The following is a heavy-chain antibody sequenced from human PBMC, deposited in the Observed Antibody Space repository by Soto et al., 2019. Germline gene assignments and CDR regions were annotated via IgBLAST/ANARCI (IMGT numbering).Heavy chain of an antibody. J-gene: IGHJ5*02. CDR2: IYYRGST. Sequence: QVQLQESGPGLVKPSPTLSLTCTVSGGSISSGGYYWSWIRQHPGKGLEWIGDIYYRGSTYYNPSLNSRVTNAGDTTTNEFSLKLSSVTAADTAVEYCAGEKGIVVVVAATAWFDPWGQGTLVTVSS. CDR3: AGEKGIVVVVAATAWFDP. V-gene: IGHV4-31*03. D-gene: IGHD2-15*01. CDR1: GGSISSGGYY.